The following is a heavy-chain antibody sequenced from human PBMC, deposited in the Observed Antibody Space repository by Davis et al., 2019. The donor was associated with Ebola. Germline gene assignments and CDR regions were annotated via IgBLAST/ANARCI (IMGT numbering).Heavy chain of an antibody. V-gene: IGHV3-21*01. CDR2: ISIRSSYI. D-gene: IGHD2-15*01. J-gene: IGHJ3*02. CDR1: GFTFSSYS. Sequence: PGGSLRLSCAASGFTFSSYSMNLVRQAPGKGLESVSSISIRSSYIYYADSVKGRFTISRDNAKNSLYLQMNSLRAEDTAVYYCARAGGYCSGGSCYSSDAFDIWGQGTMVTVSS. CDR3: ARAGGYCSGGSCYSSDAFDI.